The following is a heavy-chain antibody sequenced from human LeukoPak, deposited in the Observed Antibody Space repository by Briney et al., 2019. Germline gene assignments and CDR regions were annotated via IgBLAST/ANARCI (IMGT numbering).Heavy chain of an antibody. CDR1: GYTFTSCA. D-gene: IGHD6-19*01. J-gene: IGHJ4*02. CDR3: AGAVAGTTDYFDY. CDR2: INAGNGNT. Sequence: GASVKVSCKASGYTFTSCAMHWVRQAPGQRLEWMGWINAGNGNTKYSQKFQGRVTITRDTSASTAYMELSSLRSEDTAVYYCAGAVAGTTDYFDYWGQGTLDTVSS. V-gene: IGHV1-3*01.